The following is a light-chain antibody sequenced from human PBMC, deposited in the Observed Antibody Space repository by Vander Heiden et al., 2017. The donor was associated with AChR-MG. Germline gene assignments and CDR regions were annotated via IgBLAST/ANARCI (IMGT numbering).Light chain of an antibody. V-gene: IGKV1D-13*01. Sequence: AITLTPSPSSRSASIGDEVTITGRASQSISSALAWYQQKPGKAPDLLILQASTLVSGVPSRFSGSGSGTDFTLTISGLQPEDFATYYCQQFNKYFLTFGGGTGVEI. CDR2: QAS. J-gene: IGKJ4*01. CDR1: QSISSA. CDR3: QQFNKYFLT.